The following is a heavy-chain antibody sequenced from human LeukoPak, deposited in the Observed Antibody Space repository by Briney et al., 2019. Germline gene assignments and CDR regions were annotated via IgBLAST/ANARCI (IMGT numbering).Heavy chain of an antibody. CDR2: ISSTGSV. V-gene: IGHV4-61*02. J-gene: IGHJ5*02. Sequence: SETLSLTCTVSGGSISSGTYYWTWIRQPPGKGLEWIGRISSTGSVHYHPSLKSRVTVSADPSKNQFSLKLTAVIVADTALYFCARAPRSGVGDRRGYWLDPWGQGTLVTVSP. CDR1: GGSISSGTYY. D-gene: IGHD2-8*01. CDR3: ARAPRSGVGDRRGYWLDP.